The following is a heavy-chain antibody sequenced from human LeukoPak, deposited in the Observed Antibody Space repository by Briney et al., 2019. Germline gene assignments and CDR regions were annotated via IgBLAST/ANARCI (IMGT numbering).Heavy chain of an antibody. J-gene: IGHJ4*02. D-gene: IGHD1-26*01. Sequence: ASVKVSCKASGYTFTGYYMHWVRQAPGQGLEWMGWINPNSGGTNYAQKFQGRVTMTRDTSISTAYMELSRLRSDDTAVYYCARVVVGATPRVDYWGQGTLVTVSS. V-gene: IGHV1-2*02. CDR1: GYTFTGYY. CDR3: ARVVVGATPRVDY. CDR2: INPNSGGT.